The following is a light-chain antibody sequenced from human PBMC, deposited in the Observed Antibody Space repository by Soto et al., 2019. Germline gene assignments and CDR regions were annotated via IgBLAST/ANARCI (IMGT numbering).Light chain of an antibody. V-gene: IGKV3-15*01. CDR1: QSVSDN. Sequence: ETVMTQSPATLSVSPGERATLSCRASQSVSDNLAWYQQKPGQAPRLLIYGASTRATGIPARFGGSGSGTEFTLTISSLQSEDFAVYYCQQYNNWPPLTFGGGTKVEI. J-gene: IGKJ4*01. CDR2: GAS. CDR3: QQYNNWPPLT.